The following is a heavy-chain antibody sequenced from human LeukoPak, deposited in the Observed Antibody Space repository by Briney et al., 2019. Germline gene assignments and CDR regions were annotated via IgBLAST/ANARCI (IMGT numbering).Heavy chain of an antibody. Sequence: SVKVSCKASGGTFISYAISWVRQAPGQGLEWMGGIIPIFGTANYAQKFQGRVTITADESTSTAYMGLSSLRSEDTAVYYCARADSTSNWFDPWGQGTLVTVSS. CDR2: IIPIFGTA. CDR3: ARADSTSNWFDP. J-gene: IGHJ5*02. D-gene: IGHD5/OR15-5a*01. CDR1: GGTFISYA. V-gene: IGHV1-69*01.